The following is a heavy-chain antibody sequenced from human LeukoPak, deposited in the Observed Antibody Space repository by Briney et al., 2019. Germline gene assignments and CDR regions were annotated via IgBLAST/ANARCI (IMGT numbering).Heavy chain of an antibody. J-gene: IGHJ4*02. V-gene: IGHV4-38-2*02. CDR1: GYSISSGYY. CDR2: IYHSGST. CDR3: ARDGPEGY. Sequence: SETLSLTCAVSGYSISSGYYWGWIRQPPGKGLEWIGSIYHSGSTYYNPSLKSRVTISVDTSKNQFSLKLSSVTAADTAVYYCARDGPEGYWGQGTLVTVSS.